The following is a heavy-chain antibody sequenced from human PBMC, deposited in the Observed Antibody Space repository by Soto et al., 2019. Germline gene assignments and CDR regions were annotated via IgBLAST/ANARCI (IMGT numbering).Heavy chain of an antibody. D-gene: IGHD6-13*01. CDR1: GYSISSSNW. J-gene: IGHJ4*02. V-gene: IGHV4-28*03. CDR3: ARAQTAGTLVYSHY. Sequence: SETLSLTCAVSGYSISSSNWWGWIRQPPGKRLEWIAYISYSGTTNYNPSLKSRVTISLDTSNNQLSLKMTSVTAADTAVYYCARAQTAGTLVYSHYWGQGTLVTAPQ. CDR2: ISYSGTT.